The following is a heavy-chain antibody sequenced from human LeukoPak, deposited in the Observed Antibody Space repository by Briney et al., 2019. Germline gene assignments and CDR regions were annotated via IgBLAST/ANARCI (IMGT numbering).Heavy chain of an antibody. D-gene: IGHD6-19*01. CDR2: ISGSGGST. V-gene: IGHV3-23*01. CDR1: GFTFSSYA. J-gene: IGHJ4*02. Sequence: SGGSLRLSCAASGFTFSSYAMSWVRQAPGKGLEWVSAISGSGGSTYYADSVKGRFTISGDNSKNTLYLKMNSLRAEDTAVYYCAKEGDSSGWSAYFDYWGQGTLVTVSS. CDR3: AKEGDSSGWSAYFDY.